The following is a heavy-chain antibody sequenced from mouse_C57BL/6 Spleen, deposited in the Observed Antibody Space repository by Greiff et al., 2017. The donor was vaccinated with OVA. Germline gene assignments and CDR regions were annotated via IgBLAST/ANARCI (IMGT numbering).Heavy chain of an antibody. Sequence: QVQLKQSGAELMKPGASVKLSCKATGYTFTGYWIEWVKQRPGHGLAWIGEILPGSGSPNYNEKFKGKATFTADTSSNTASRQLSSLTTEDSAIYYCARGTTVVATRDYFDYWGQGTTLTVSS. CDR1: GYTFTGYW. CDR2: ILPGSGSP. D-gene: IGHD1-1*01. J-gene: IGHJ2*01. CDR3: ARGTTVVATRDYFDY. V-gene: IGHV1-9*01.